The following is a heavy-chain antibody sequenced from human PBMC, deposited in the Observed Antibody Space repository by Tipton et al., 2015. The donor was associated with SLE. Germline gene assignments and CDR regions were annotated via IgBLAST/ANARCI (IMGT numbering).Heavy chain of an antibody. CDR1: GGSISSINW. D-gene: IGHD3-16*02. CDR2: IYHSGST. J-gene: IGHJ5*01. V-gene: IGHV4-4*02. CDR3: ASRLADRRDTCFDS. Sequence: TLSLTCAVSGGSISSINWWSWVRQPPGKGLEWIGEIYHSGSTNYNPSLKSRVTISVDKSKNQFSLKLTSVTAADTALYYCASRLADRRDTCFDSWGQGTLVTVSS.